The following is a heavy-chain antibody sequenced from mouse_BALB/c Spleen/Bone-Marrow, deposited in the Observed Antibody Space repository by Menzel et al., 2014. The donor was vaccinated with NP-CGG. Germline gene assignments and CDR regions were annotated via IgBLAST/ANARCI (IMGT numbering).Heavy chain of an antibody. CDR1: GFTFSDYY. D-gene: IGHD6-1*01. CDR2: IRNKAKGYTT. J-gene: IGHJ1*01. Sequence: EVKVVESVGGLVQPGGSLRLPCATSGFTFSDYYMSRFRQPPGKALEWLCFIRNKAKGYTTEYIPSVKGRFTISRDNSQSMLYIQMNTLRAEENDTYYCAREQNNAIHWYLDVRGARTTVTVS. V-gene: IGHV7-3*02. CDR3: AREQNNAIHWYLDV.